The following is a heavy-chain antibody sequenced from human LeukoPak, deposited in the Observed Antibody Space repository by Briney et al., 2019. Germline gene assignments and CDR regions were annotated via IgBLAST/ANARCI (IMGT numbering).Heavy chain of an antibody. CDR2: IKWNGGST. CDR3: ARGGIVVVAATPFDY. V-gene: IGHV3-20*04. D-gene: IGHD2-15*01. CDR1: GFTFDDYG. J-gene: IGHJ4*02. Sequence: GGSLRLSCAASGFTFDDYGMSWVRQAPGKGLEWVSGIKWNGGSTGYADSVKGRFTISRDNAKNSLYLQMNSLRAEDTALYYCARGGIVVVAATPFDYWGQGTLVTVSS.